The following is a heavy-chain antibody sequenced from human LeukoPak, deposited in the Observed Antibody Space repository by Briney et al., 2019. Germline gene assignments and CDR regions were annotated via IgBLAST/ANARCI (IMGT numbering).Heavy chain of an antibody. CDR2: IKQDGSEK. V-gene: IGHV3-7*01. D-gene: IGHD4-17*01. CDR1: GFTFSSYW. Sequence: PGGSLRLSCAASGFTFSSYWWSWFRRAPGRGRGGVANIKQDGSEKYYVDSVKGRFTISRDNAKNSLYLQMNSLRAEDTAVYYCGTTVTTGRRYWGQGTPVTVSS. CDR3: GTTVTTGRRY. J-gene: IGHJ4*02.